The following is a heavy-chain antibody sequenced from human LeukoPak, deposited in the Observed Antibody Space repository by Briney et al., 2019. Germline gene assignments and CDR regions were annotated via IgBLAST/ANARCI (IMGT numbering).Heavy chain of an antibody. CDR2: IYTSGST. CDR3: ARGGGTRAVDY. V-gene: IGHV4-59*01. J-gene: IGHJ4*02. Sequence: SETLSLTCTVSGGSINSYYWSWIRQPPGKGLEWIGCIYTSGSTHYSPSLKSRVTISVDTSKNQFSLKLSSVTAADTAVYYCARGGGTRAVDYWGQGTLVTVSS. CDR1: GGSINSYY. D-gene: IGHD1-26*01.